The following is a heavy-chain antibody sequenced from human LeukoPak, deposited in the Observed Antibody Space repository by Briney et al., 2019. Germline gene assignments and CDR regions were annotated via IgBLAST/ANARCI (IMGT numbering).Heavy chain of an antibody. Sequence: SETLSLTCTVSGGSISSSSYYWGWLRQPPGKGLEWIGSIYYSATTYYNPSLKSRVTMSVDTSKNQFSLKLSSVAAADTAVYYCAGLNWNYGNHFDYGGQATLVTVSA. CDR3: AGLNWNYGNHFDY. CDR1: GGSISSSSYY. CDR2: IYYSATT. V-gene: IGHV4-39*01. D-gene: IGHD1-7*01. J-gene: IGHJ4*02.